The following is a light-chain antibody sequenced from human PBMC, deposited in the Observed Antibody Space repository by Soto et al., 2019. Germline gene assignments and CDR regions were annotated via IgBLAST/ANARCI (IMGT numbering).Light chain of an antibody. Sequence: AIRMTQSPSSFSASTGDRVTITCRASQGISSYLAWYQQKPGKAPKLLIYAASTLQSGVPSRFSGSGSGTDFTLTISCLQSEDFATYYCQHYYSYPVTFGQGTKVEIK. J-gene: IGKJ1*01. CDR3: QHYYSYPVT. CDR1: QGISSY. V-gene: IGKV1-8*01. CDR2: AAS.